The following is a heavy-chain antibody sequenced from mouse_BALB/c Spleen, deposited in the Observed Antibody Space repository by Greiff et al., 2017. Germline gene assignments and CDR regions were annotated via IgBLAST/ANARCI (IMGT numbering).Heavy chain of an antibody. CDR3: ARDRGGIVDAMDY. Sequence: EVTLMESGGDLVKPGGSLKLSCAASGFTFSSYGMSLVRQTPDKRLEWVATISSGGSYTYYPDSVKGRFTISRDNAKNTLYLQMSSLKSEDTAMYYCARDRGGIVDAMDYWGQGTAVTGSS. CDR1: GFTFSSYG. CDR2: ISSGGSYT. D-gene: IGHD6-1*01. V-gene: IGHV5-6*01. J-gene: IGHJ4*01.